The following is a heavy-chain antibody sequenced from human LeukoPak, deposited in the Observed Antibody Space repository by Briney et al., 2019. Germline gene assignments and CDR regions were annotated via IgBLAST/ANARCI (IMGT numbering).Heavy chain of an antibody. Sequence: SETLSLTCTVSGGSVSSGSYYWSWIRQPPGKGLEWIGYIYYSGSTNYNPSLKSRVTISVDTSKNQFSLKLSSVTAADTAVYYCARKNVDIVATMEYYFDYWGQGTLVTVSS. D-gene: IGHD5-12*01. CDR2: IYYSGST. CDR3: ARKNVDIVATMEYYFDY. J-gene: IGHJ4*02. V-gene: IGHV4-61*01. CDR1: GGSVSSGSYY.